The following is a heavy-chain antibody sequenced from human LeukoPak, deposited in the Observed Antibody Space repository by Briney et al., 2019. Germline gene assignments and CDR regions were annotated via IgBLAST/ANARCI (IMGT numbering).Heavy chain of an antibody. J-gene: IGHJ4*02. CDR3: AYIVLGYCSAGSCFDY. V-gene: IGHV3-23*01. Sequence: GGSLRLSCAASGFSFSSYAMSWVRQAPGKGLEWVSTIGGSGGTTYYADSVKGRFAISRDNSKNTVSLQMNSLTVEDTAVYYCAYIVLGYCSAGSCFDYWGQGTLVTVSS. D-gene: IGHD2-15*01. CDR1: GFSFSSYA. CDR2: IGGSGGTT.